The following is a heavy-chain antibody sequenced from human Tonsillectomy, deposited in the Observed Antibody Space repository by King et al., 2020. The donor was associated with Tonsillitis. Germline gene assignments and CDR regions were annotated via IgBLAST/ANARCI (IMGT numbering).Heavy chain of an antibody. V-gene: IGHV1-2*02. Sequence: VQLVESGAEVKKPGASVKVSCKASGYTFTGYYMHWVRQAPGQGLEWMGWISPKSGGTNYAQKFQGRVTMTRDTSISTAYMELSRLRSDDTAVYYCARKNSIAAAGKLWFDPWGQGTLVTVSS. CDR1: GYTFTGYY. CDR2: ISPKSGGT. J-gene: IGHJ5*02. D-gene: IGHD6-13*01. CDR3: ARKNSIAAAGKLWFDP.